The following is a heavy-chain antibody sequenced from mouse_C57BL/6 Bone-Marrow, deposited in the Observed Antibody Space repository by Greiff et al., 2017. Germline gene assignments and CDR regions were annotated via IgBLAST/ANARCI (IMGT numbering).Heavy chain of an antibody. CDR3: ASEGDYYSNQAD. Sequence: VQLKESGPVLVKPGASVKMSCKASGYPFTDYYMNWVKQSNGTSLEWIGFINPYNGGTSYNQKFKGRATLTVDMSSSTAYRELNSLTSEDSAVYYCASEGDYYSNQADWGQGTLVTVSA. CDR2: INPYNGGT. D-gene: IGHD2-5*01. CDR1: GYPFTDYY. J-gene: IGHJ3*01. V-gene: IGHV1-19*01.